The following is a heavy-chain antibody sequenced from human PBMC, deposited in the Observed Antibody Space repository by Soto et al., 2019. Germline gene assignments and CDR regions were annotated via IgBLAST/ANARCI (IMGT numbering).Heavy chain of an antibody. Sequence: GGSLRLSCAASGFTVSSNYMSWVRQAPGKGLEWVSVIYSGGSTYYADSVKGRFTISRDNSKNTLYLQMNSLRAEDTAVYYCARWTYSGYDYFDYWGQETLVTVSS. CDR3: ARWTYSGYDYFDY. CDR2: IYSGGST. CDR1: GFTVSSNY. V-gene: IGHV3-53*01. D-gene: IGHD5-12*01. J-gene: IGHJ4*02.